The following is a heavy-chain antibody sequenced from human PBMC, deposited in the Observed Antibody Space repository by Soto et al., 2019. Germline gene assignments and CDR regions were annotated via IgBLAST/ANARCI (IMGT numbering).Heavy chain of an antibody. J-gene: IGHJ4*02. Sequence: GGSLRLSCAASGFTFSSYSMNWVRQATGKGLEWVSAIGTAGDTYYPGSVKGRFTISRENAKNSLYLQMNSLRAGDTAVYYCARGQQTGIRGLIVDYWGQGTLVTVSS. CDR2: IGTAGDT. CDR3: ARGQQTGIRGLIVDY. V-gene: IGHV3-13*01. CDR1: GFTFSSYS. D-gene: IGHD3-16*01.